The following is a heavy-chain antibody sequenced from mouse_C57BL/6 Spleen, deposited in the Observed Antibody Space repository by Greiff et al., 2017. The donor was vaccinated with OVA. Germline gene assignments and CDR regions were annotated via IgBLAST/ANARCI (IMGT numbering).Heavy chain of an antibody. CDR3: TRRGLRYWYFDV. CDR2: IDPETGGT. CDR1: GYTFTNYE. J-gene: IGHJ1*03. V-gene: IGHV1-15*01. D-gene: IGHD3-1*01. Sequence: VQLQQSGAELVRPGASVTLSCKASGYTFTNYEMHWVKQTPVHGLEWIGAIDPETGGTAYNQKFKGKAILTADKSSSTAYMELRSLTSEDSAVYYCTRRGLRYWYFDVWGTGTTVTVSS.